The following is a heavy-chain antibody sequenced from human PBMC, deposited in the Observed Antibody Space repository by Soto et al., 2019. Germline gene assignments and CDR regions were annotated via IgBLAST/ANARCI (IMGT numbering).Heavy chain of an antibody. Sequence: QVQLVQSGAEVREPEASVKVSCKASGYSFTNNDVSWVRQATGQGLEWMGWMNPGSGDTGYAQKFQGRVTMTRDISIATAYMELSSLRSDDTAIYYCARMATFGSLNWFDPWGQGTLVTVSS. CDR2: MNPGSGDT. CDR3: ARMATFGSLNWFDP. V-gene: IGHV1-8*01. CDR1: GYSFTNND. D-gene: IGHD3-16*01. J-gene: IGHJ5*02.